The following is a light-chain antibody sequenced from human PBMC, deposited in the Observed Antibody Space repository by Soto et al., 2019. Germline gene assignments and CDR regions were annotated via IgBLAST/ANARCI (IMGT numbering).Light chain of an antibody. CDR3: LSYAGSRGL. J-gene: IGLJ1*01. CDR2: EVN. Sequence: QSALTQPPSVSGSPGQSVTISCTGTSSDVGSYNYVSWYQQHPGKAPKLMIYEVNKQPSGVPDRFSGSKSGNTASLTVSGLQAEDEADYYCLSYAGSRGLFGTGTKVTVL. V-gene: IGLV2-8*01. CDR1: SSDVGSYNY.